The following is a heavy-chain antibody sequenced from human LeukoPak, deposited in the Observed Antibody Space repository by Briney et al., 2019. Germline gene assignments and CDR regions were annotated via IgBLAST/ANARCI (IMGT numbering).Heavy chain of an antibody. CDR2: ISSSSSYI. V-gene: IGHV3-21*01. Sequence: GGSLRLSCAASGFTFSSYSMNWVRQAPGKGLEWVSSISSSSSYIYYADSVKGRFTISRDNAKNSLYPQMNSLRAEDTAVYYCARDLYSYGYVGDYWGQGTLVTVSS. D-gene: IGHD5-18*01. J-gene: IGHJ4*02. CDR1: GFTFSSYS. CDR3: ARDLYSYGYVGDY.